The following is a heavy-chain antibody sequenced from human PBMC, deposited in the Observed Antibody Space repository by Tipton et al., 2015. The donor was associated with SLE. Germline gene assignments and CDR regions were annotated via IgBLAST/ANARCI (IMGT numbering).Heavy chain of an antibody. D-gene: IGHD1-26*01. J-gene: IGHJ4*02. CDR2: IYSGGSI. Sequence: SLRLSCAVSGFTVSSNYMSWVRQAPGKGLEWVSVIYSGGSIYYADSVKGRFTISRDNSKNTLYLQMNSLRAEDTAVYYCARVVMRELLAYWGQGTLVTVSS. V-gene: IGHV3-53*01. CDR3: ARVVMRELLAY. CDR1: GFTVSSNY.